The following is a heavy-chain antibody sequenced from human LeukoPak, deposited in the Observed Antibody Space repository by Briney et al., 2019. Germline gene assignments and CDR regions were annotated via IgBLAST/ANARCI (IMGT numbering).Heavy chain of an antibody. CDR3: TKTGGPWD. D-gene: IGHD7-27*01. CDR2: IFREGTT. J-gene: IGHJ4*02. CDR1: GFTVITSY. V-gene: IGHV3-66*01. Sequence: QPGGSLRLSCAASGFTVITSYMSWVRQAPGKGLEWVSVIFREGTTYYADSVKGRFTISRDNSKNTLYLQMNTLRAEDPAMYYCTKTGGPWDWGQGTLVTVSS.